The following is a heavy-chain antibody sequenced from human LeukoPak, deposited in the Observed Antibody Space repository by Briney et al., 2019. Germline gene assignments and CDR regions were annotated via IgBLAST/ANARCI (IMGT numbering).Heavy chain of an antibody. Sequence: LAGGSLRLSCAASGFTFSSYGMHWAPHAPGEGLVGVADIWYEGSNKYHADSVKGRFIISRDNSKNTLYLQMNSLRAEDTAVYYCARDDLLWFGDRDFSYYYGMDVWGQGTTVTVSS. CDR2: IWYEGSNK. V-gene: IGHV3-33*01. CDR1: GFTFSSYG. J-gene: IGHJ6*02. D-gene: IGHD3-10*01. CDR3: ARDDLLWFGDRDFSYYYGMDV.